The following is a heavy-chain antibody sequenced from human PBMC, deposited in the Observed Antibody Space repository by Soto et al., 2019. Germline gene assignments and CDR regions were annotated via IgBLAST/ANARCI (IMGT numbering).Heavy chain of an antibody. D-gene: IGHD3-22*01. J-gene: IGHJ4*02. CDR1: GGSISSSSYY. Sequence: SETLSLTCTVSGGSISSSSYYWGWIRQPPGKGLEWIGSIYYSGSTYYNPSLKSRVTISVDTSKNQFSLKLSSVTAADTAVYYCARAEMIVVVIAFDYWGQGTLVTVSS. V-gene: IGHV4-39*01. CDR3: ARAEMIVVVIAFDY. CDR2: IYYSGST.